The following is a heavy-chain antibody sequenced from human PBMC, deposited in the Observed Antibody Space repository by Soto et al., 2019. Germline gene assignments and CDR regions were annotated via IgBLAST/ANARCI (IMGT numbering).Heavy chain of an antibody. D-gene: IGHD3-22*01. V-gene: IGHV3-74*01. CDR2: INSDGSST. CDR3: ARDRVYYDSSGDYKAYGMDV. J-gene: IGHJ6*02. Sequence: GGSLRLSCAASGFTFSNYWIHWVRQAPGKGLVWVSRINSDGSSTSYADSVKGRFTISRDNAKNTMYLQMNSLRAEDTAVYYSARDRVYYDSSGDYKAYGMDVWGQGTTVTVS. CDR1: GFTFSNYW.